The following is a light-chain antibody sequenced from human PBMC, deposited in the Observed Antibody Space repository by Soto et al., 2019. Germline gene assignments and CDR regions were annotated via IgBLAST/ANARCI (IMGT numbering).Light chain of an antibody. J-gene: IGLJ1*01. CDR1: SSDVGGFNY. CDR3: SSYRGTSTLDSYV. Sequence: QSALTQPASVSGSPGQSITISCTGTSSDVGGFNYVSWYQQHPGKAPKLMIFEVSDRPSGVSNRFSGSKSGNTASLTISGLQAEDESDYYCSSYRGTSTLDSYVFGTGTKVTVL. V-gene: IGLV2-14*01. CDR2: EVS.